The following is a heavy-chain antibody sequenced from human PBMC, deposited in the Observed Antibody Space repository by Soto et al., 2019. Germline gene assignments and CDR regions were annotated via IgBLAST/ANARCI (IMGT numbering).Heavy chain of an antibody. CDR1: GFTFSSYA. CDR3: VKAEWIQLWLHRVDYYYGMDV. Sequence: PGGSLRLSCSASGFTFSSYAMHWVRQAPGKGLEYVSAISSNGGSTYYADSVKGRFTISRDNSKNTLYLQMSSLRAEDTAVYYCVKAEWIQLWLHRVDYYYGMDVWGQGTTVTVSS. V-gene: IGHV3-64D*06. CDR2: ISSNGGST. J-gene: IGHJ6*02. D-gene: IGHD5-18*01.